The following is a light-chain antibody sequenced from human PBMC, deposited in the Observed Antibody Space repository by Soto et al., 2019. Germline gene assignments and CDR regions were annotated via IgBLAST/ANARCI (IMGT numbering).Light chain of an antibody. J-gene: IGLJ3*02. Sequence: QSALTQPASVSGSPGQSITISCTGTNSDVGGYDRVSWYQHHPGKAPKLLIFEVYNRPSGISDRFSGSKSGDTASLTSSGLQAEDEADYYCISYIPSTTTHWGFGGGTKVTVL. V-gene: IGLV2-14*01. CDR1: NSDVGGYDR. CDR3: ISYIPSTTTHWG. CDR2: EVY.